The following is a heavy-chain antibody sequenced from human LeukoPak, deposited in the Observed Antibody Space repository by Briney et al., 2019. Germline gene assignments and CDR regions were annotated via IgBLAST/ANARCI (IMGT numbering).Heavy chain of an antibody. V-gene: IGHV1-2*02. D-gene: IGHD4-17*01. Sequence: ASVKVSCKASGYTFTGYYMHWVRQAPGQGLEWMGWINPDIGVTKYAQKFQDRVTMTRDTSIGTAYMELSRLRSDDTAVYYCARQDYGDFLPPAGYSGQGTLVTVSS. CDR3: ARQDYGDFLPPAGY. CDR2: INPDIGVT. J-gene: IGHJ4*02. CDR1: GYTFTGYY.